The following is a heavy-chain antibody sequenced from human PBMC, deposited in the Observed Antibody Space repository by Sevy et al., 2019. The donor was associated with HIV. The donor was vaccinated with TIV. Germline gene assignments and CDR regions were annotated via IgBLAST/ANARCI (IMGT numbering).Heavy chain of an antibody. Sequence: ASVKVSCKASGYTFTSYGISWVRQAPGQGLEWMGWISAYNGNTNYAQKLQGRVTMTTDTSTSTAYMELRSRRSDDTAVYYCARSRYDSSGYYFYYYGMDVWGQGTTVTVSS. CDR3: ARSRYDSSGYYFYYYGMDV. CDR1: GYTFTSYG. V-gene: IGHV1-18*01. J-gene: IGHJ6*02. D-gene: IGHD3-22*01. CDR2: ISAYNGNT.